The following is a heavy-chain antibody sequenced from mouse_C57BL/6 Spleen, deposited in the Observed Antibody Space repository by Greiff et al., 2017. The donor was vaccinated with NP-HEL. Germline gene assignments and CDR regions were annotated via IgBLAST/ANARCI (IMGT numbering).Heavy chain of an antibody. CDR1: GFTFSSYA. CDR2: ISDGGSYT. V-gene: IGHV5-4*01. CDR3: ARERGYDYAWFAY. D-gene: IGHD2-4*01. J-gene: IGHJ3*01. Sequence: EVKLVESGGGLVKPGGSLKLSCAASGFTFSSYAMSWVRPTPAKRLEWVATISDGGSYTYYPDNVKGRFTISRDNAKNNLYLQMSHLKSEDTAMYYCARERGYDYAWFAYWGQGTLVTVSA.